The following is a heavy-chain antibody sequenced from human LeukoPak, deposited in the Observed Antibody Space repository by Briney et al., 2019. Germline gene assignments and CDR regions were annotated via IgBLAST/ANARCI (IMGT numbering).Heavy chain of an antibody. D-gene: IGHD6-25*01. Sequence: ASVKVSCKTSGYTFTGYYIHWVRQAPGQGLEWMGWINPNINGTNYAQKFQGRVTMTGDRSISTAYMELSRLRSDDTAVYYCARERTPGSGYGVDYWGQGTVVTVSS. V-gene: IGHV1-2*02. CDR1: GYTFTGYY. CDR3: ARERTPGSGYGVDY. CDR2: INPNINGT. J-gene: IGHJ4*02.